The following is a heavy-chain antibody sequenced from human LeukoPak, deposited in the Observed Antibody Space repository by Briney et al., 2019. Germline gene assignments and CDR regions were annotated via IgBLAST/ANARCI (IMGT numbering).Heavy chain of an antibody. V-gene: IGHV4-34*01. Sequence: PSETLSLTCAVYGGSFSGYYWSWIRQPPGKGLEWIGEINHSGSTNYNPSLKSRVTISVDTSKNQFSPKLSSVTAADTAVYYCARHVSVSSSWYFGHYYYYMDVWGKGTTVTISS. CDR3: ARHVSVSSSWYFGHYYYYMDV. D-gene: IGHD6-13*01. CDR1: GGSFSGYY. J-gene: IGHJ6*03. CDR2: INHSGST.